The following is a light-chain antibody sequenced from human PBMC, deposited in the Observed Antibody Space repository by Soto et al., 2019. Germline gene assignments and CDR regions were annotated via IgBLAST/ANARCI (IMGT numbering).Light chain of an antibody. V-gene: IGKV2D-29*01. CDR1: QSLLHNNGKTY. CDR2: AVS. CDR3: MQSLQFPLT. Sequence: DIVMTQTPLSLSVTPGQPASISCKSSQSLLHNNGKTYLYWYLQKPGQPPQLLIYAVSNRFSGVXDXXSRSGSGTDFTLKISRVEAEDVGVYYCMQSLQFPLTFGGGTKVEIK. J-gene: IGKJ4*01.